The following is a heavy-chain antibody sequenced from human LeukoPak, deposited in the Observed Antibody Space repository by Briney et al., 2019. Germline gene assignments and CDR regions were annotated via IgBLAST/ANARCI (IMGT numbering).Heavy chain of an antibody. CDR1: GGTFSSYA. D-gene: IGHD1-26*01. CDR3: ARDRGATSFDY. V-gene: IGHV1-18*01. Sequence: GASVKVSCKASGGTFSSYAISWVRQAPGQGLEWMGGINGYNGDTKYAQNLQGRVTMTTETSTSTAYMELRSLRSDDTAVYYCARDRGATSFDYWGQGTLVTVSS. J-gene: IGHJ4*02. CDR2: INGYNGDT.